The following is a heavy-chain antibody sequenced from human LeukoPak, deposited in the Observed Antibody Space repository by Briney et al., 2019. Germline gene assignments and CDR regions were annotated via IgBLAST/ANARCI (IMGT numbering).Heavy chain of an antibody. CDR3: ARAVGPYDY. D-gene: IGHD3-10*01. Sequence: PGGSLRLPCAASGFTFSTYGIHWVRQAPGKGLEWVAVIWHDGSNKYYADSVKGRFTISRDNSKNTLYLQMNSLRAEDTAVYFCARAVGPYDYWGQGTLVTVSS. CDR2: IWHDGSNK. J-gene: IGHJ4*02. CDR1: GFTFSTYG. V-gene: IGHV3-33*01.